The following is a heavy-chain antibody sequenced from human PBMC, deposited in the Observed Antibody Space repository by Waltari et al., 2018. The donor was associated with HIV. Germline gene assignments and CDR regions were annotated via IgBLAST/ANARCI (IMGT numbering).Heavy chain of an antibody. CDR3: ARLYCSSTSCYPYWYFDL. J-gene: IGHJ2*01. V-gene: IGHV4-59*01. CDR2: IYYSGST. CDR1: GGSISSYY. D-gene: IGHD2-2*01. Sequence: QVQLQESGPGLVKPSETLSLTCTVSGGSISSYYWSWIRQHPGKGLEWIGYIYYSGSTNYNPSLKSRVTISVDTSKNQFPLKLSSVTAADTAVYYCARLYCSSTSCYPYWYFDLLGRGTLVTVSS.